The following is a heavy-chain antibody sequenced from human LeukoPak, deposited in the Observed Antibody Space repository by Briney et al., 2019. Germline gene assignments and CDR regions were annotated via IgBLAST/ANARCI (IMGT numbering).Heavy chain of an antibody. D-gene: IGHD2-2*01. CDR2: IYRSGKT. J-gene: IGHJ4*02. CDR1: GYSISSGYF. Sequence: SETLSLTCTVSGYSISSGYFWGWIRQPPGKGLEWIGSIYRSGKTYYNPSLKSRVTISVDTSKNQFSLKLSSVTAADTAVYYCARSYCSSTTCSEVDYFDYWGQGTLVTVSS. CDR3: ARSYCSSTTCSEVDYFDY. V-gene: IGHV4-38-2*02.